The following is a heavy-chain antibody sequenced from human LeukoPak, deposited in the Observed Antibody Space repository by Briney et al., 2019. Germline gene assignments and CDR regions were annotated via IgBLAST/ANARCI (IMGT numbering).Heavy chain of an antibody. J-gene: IGHJ4*02. CDR2: IYHGDSDT. Sequence: KIGESLKISCKDSGYSFTSYWIGWVRQMPGKGLEWMGIIYHGDSDTRYSPSFQGQVTISADKSINTAYLQWSSLKASDTAIYYCARRGEAMDPFDYWGQGTLVTVSS. CDR3: ARRGEAMDPFDY. D-gene: IGHD5-18*01. CDR1: GYSFTSYW. V-gene: IGHV5-51*01.